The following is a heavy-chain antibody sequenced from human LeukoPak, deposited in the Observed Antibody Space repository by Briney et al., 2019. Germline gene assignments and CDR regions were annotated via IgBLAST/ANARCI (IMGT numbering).Heavy chain of an antibody. CDR1: GFTFSSYA. D-gene: IGHD2/OR15-2a*01. J-gene: IGHJ4*02. CDR3: ARDQVYGYFDY. Sequence: GGSLRLSCAASGFTFSSYAMSWVRQAPGKGLEWVSGIIPSGHTTYYADSVRGRFTISRDNSKNTLYLQMNSLRAEDTAVYYCARDQVYGYFDYWGQGTLVTVSS. V-gene: IGHV3-23*01. CDR2: IIPSGHTT.